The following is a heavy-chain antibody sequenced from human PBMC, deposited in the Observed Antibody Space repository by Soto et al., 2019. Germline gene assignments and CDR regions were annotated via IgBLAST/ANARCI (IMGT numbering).Heavy chain of an antibody. D-gene: IGHD3-22*01. CDR2: ISQGEGT. V-gene: IGHV4-34*01. CDR1: GGSFSDYY. J-gene: IGHJ4*02. Sequence: SETLSLTCAMYGGSFSDYYGSWIRQPPGKGLEWIGEISQGEGTKYNPSLKSRVTISVDTSKSQVSLRLTSVTGADTAVYYCARGPDRAKVGYWGQGTLVTVSS. CDR3: ARGPDRAKVGY.